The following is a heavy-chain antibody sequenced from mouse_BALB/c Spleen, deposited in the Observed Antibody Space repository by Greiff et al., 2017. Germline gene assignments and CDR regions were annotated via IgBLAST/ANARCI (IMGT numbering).Heavy chain of an antibody. Sequence: EVHLVESGGDLVKPGGSLKLSCAASGFTFSSYGMSWVRQTPDKRLEWVATISSGGSYTYYPDSVKGRFTISRDNAKNTLYLQMSSLKSEDTDMYYCARHDHYGKEDAMDYWGQGTSATVAT. J-gene: IGHJ4*01. CDR3: ARHDHYGKEDAMDY. D-gene: IGHD2-1*01. CDR2: ISSGGSYT. CDR1: GFTFSSYG. V-gene: IGHV5-6*01.